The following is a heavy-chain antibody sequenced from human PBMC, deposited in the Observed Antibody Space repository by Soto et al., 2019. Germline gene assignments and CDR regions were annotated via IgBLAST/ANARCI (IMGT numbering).Heavy chain of an antibody. CDR3: ARRGAARDWFEP. V-gene: IGHV4-4*02. Sequence: QVQLQESGPGLVKPSGTVSLTCAVSGGSISSSFWWSWVRQPPGKGLEWIAEIYHRGSTNYNPSLKSRVTISVDTSKNQLSLKLSSVTAADTAVYYCARRGAARDWFEPWGQGTLVTVSS. CDR1: GGSISSSFW. D-gene: IGHD6-6*01. CDR2: IYHRGST. J-gene: IGHJ5*02.